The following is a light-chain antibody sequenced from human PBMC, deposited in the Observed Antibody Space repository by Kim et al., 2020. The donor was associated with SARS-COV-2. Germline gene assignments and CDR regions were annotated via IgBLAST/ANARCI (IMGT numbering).Light chain of an antibody. V-gene: IGLV6-57*03. CDR2: EDD. Sequence: GKTVPLSCTRSSGSIDDNYVQWYQQRPGGAPTTVIYEDDQRPSGVPDRCSGSIDSSSNSASLTISGLKTEDEADYYCQSYNSSNVVFGGGTKLTVL. J-gene: IGLJ2*01. CDR3: QSYNSSNVV. CDR1: SGSIDDNY.